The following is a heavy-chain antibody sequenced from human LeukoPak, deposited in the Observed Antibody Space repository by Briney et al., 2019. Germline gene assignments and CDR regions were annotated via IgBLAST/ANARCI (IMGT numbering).Heavy chain of an antibody. Sequence: SGPTLVNPTQTLTLTCTFSGFSLSTSGVGVGWIRQPPGKGLEWIGYIYYSGNTNYNPSLKGRVTISLDTSKNQFSLKLTSVTAADTAVYYCARDHGISDYGDQGLDYWGQGTLATVSS. CDR1: GFSLSTSGVG. D-gene: IGHD4-17*01. CDR2: IYYSGNT. V-gene: IGHV4-61*08. CDR3: ARDHGISDYGDQGLDY. J-gene: IGHJ4*02.